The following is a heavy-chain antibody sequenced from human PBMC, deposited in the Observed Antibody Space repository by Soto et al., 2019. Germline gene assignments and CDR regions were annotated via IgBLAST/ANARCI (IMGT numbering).Heavy chain of an antibody. Sequence: VQLVESGGGVVQPGRSLRLSCAASGFTFSDYAMHWVRQAPGKGLEWVAVVSHDGRNTHYADSVKGRFTISRDSSKNTGSLEMTRLRSDCTGGDYGAKGGRQWVVTAEVNFWGQGSLVTVFS. D-gene: IGHD6-19*01. CDR2: VSHDGRNT. CDR1: GFTFSDYA. J-gene: IGHJ4*02. CDR3: AKGGRQWVVTAEVNF. V-gene: IGHV3-30*18.